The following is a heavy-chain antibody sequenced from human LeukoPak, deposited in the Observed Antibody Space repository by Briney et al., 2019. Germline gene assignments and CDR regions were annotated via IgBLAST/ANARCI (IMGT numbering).Heavy chain of an antibody. CDR3: ARPHMTAVTPADY. CDR1: GFTFSDYR. CDR2: IDRGGNKK. J-gene: IGHJ4*02. V-gene: IGHV3-7*01. D-gene: IGHD4-17*01. Sequence: GGSLRLSCAASGFTFSDYRMTWVRQAPGKGLEWVANIDRGGNKKNCVDSVRGRFTISRDNAKTSLYLQMNSLRAEDTAVYFCARPHMTAVTPADYWGQGTLVAVSS.